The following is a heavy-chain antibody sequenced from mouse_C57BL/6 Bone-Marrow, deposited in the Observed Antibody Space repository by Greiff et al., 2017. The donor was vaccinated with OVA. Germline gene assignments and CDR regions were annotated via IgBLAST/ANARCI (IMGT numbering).Heavy chain of an antibody. CDR1: GFNIKNTY. CDR3: AREIITTVVASRYYFDY. J-gene: IGHJ2*01. CDR2: IDPANGNT. V-gene: IGHV14-3*01. Sequence: EVQLQQSVAELVRPGASVKLSCTASGFNIKNTYMHWVKQRPEQGLEWIGRIDPANGNTKYAPKFQGKATITADTSSNTAYLQLSSLTSEDTAIYYCAREIITTVVASRYYFDYWGQGTTLTVSS. D-gene: IGHD1-1*01.